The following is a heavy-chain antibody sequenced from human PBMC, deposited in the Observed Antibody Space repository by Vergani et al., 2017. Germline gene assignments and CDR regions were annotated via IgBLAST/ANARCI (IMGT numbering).Heavy chain of an antibody. J-gene: IGHJ5*02. Sequence: EVQLEESGGGLVLPGRSLRLSCVASGFTSAGYAMHWVRQAPGQGLEWVSGISWNSNSIGYADSVKGRFTITRDNAKNSLYLQMNSLRAEDTALYYCAKDLGTSCGGSWFDPWGQGTLVTVSS. CDR2: ISWNSNSI. D-gene: IGHD6-6*01. V-gene: IGHV3-9*02. CDR1: GFTSAGYA. CDR3: AKDLGTSCGGSWFDP.